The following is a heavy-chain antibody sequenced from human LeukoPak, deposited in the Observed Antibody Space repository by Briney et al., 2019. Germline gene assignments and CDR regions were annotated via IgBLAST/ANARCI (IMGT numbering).Heavy chain of an antibody. J-gene: IGHJ4*02. Sequence: GGSLRLSCAASGFTFSYYWMHWVRHAPGKGLVWVSRINHDGTSATYADSVKGRFAISRDNAKNTLYLQVNSLRAEDTAVYYCVRAPYSTGRGFYFDSWGQGTLVTVSS. V-gene: IGHV3-74*03. D-gene: IGHD2-8*02. CDR1: GFTFSYYW. CDR2: INHDGTSA. CDR3: VRAPYSTGRGFYFDS.